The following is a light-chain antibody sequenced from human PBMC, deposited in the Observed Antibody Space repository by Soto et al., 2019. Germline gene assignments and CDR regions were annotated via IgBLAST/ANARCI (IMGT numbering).Light chain of an antibody. Sequence: EIVLTQSPGTLSLSPGERATLSCRASQSVSSSYLAWYQQKPGQAPRLIISGASSRATGIPDRFSGSGSGTDFTLNISRLEPEDVAVYYCQQYGNSLSITFGQGTRLEIK. V-gene: IGKV3-20*01. CDR1: QSVSSSY. CDR2: GAS. J-gene: IGKJ5*01. CDR3: QQYGNSLSIT.